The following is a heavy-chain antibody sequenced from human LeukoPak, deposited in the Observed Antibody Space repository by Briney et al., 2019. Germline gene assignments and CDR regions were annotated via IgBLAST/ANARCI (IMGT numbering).Heavy chain of an antibody. CDR3: ASLHDSVDY. J-gene: IGHJ4*02. D-gene: IGHD3-22*01. CDR2: IYYSGST. CDR1: GGSISSYY. V-gene: IGHV4-59*01. Sequence: SETLSLTCTVSGGSISSYYWSWIRQPPGKGLEWIGYIYYSGSTNYNPSLKSRVTISVDTSKNQFSLKLSSVTAADTAVYYCASLHDSVDYWGQGTLVTVSS.